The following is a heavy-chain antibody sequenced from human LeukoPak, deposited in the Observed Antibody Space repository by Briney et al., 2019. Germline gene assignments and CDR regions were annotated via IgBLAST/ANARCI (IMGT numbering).Heavy chain of an antibody. CDR1: GGSISSYY. CDR3: AIWRGLGYCSSTSCFRFDP. Sequence: SETPSLTCTVSGGSISSYYWSWIRQPPGKGLEWIGYNYYSGSTNYNPSLKSRVTISVDTSKNQFSLKLSSVTAADTAVYYCAIWRGLGYCSSTSCFRFDPWGQGTLVTVSS. V-gene: IGHV4-59*01. CDR2: NYYSGST. J-gene: IGHJ5*02. D-gene: IGHD2-2*01.